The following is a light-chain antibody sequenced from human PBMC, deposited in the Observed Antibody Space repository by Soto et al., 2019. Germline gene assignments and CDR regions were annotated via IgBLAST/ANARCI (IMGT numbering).Light chain of an antibody. V-gene: IGLV2-14*01. CDR3: SSYTGDTTPV. CDR2: EVS. J-gene: IGLJ2*01. CDR1: SNDVGGYAY. Sequence: QAASVSGSPGQSITISCTGTSNDVGGYAYVSWYQQYPGKAPKLVISEVSNRPSGVSHRFSGSRSGNTASLTISGLQAEDEADYYCSSYTGDTTPVFGGGTQLTVL.